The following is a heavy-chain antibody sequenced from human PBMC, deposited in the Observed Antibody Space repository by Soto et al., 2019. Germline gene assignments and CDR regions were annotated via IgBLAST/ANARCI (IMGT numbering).Heavy chain of an antibody. CDR2: INHSGST. CDR1: GGSFSGYY. Sequence: SETLSLTCAVYGGSFSGYYWSWIRQPPGKGLEWIGEINHSGSTNYNPSLKSRVTISVDTSKNQFSLKLSSVTAADTAVYYCARTPSGHIVVVPAGWFDPWGQGTLVTVSS. V-gene: IGHV4-34*01. D-gene: IGHD2-2*01. J-gene: IGHJ5*02. CDR3: ARTPSGHIVVVPAGWFDP.